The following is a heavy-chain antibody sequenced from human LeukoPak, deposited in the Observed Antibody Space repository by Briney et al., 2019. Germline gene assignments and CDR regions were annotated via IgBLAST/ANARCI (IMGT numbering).Heavy chain of an antibody. CDR2: INHSGST. Sequence: PSETLSLTCAVYGGSFSGYYWSWIRQPPGKGLEWIGEINHSGSTNYNPSLKSRVTISVDTSKNQCSLKLSSVTAADTAVYYCARGGNYYDSSGYRYNWFDPWGQGTLVTVSS. D-gene: IGHD3-22*01. CDR3: ARGGNYYDSSGYRYNWFDP. CDR1: GGSFSGYY. J-gene: IGHJ5*02. V-gene: IGHV4-34*01.